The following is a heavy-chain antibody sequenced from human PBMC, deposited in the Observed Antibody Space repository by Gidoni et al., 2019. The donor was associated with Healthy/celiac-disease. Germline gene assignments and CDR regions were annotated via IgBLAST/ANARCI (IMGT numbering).Heavy chain of an antibody. D-gene: IGHD4-17*01. V-gene: IGHV3-33*01. CDR3: ASSATVVTPGAFDI. J-gene: IGHJ3*02. CDR2: IWYDGSNK. CDR1: GFTFSSYG. Sequence: CAASGFTFSSYGMHWVRQAPGKGLEWVAVIWYDGSNKYYADSVKGRFTISRDNSKNTLYLQMNSLRAEDTAVYYCASSATVVTPGAFDIWGQGTMVTVSS.